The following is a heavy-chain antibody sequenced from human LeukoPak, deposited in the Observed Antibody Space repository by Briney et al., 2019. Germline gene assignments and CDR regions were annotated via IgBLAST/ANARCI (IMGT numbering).Heavy chain of an antibody. CDR3: AKDLLWWVRPNYSFDY. D-gene: IGHD2-21*01. V-gene: IGHV3-23*01. Sequence: GGSLRLSCAASGFTFSSYSMNWVRQAPGKGREWVAAISGSGGSTYYADSVKGRFTISRDKSKNTLYLQMNTLRAEDTAAYYCAKDLLWWVRPNYSFDYWGRGTLVTVSS. CDR2: ISGSGGST. CDR1: GFTFSSYS. J-gene: IGHJ4*02.